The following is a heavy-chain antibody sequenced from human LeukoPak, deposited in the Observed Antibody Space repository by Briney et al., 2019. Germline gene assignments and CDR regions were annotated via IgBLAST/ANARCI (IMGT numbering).Heavy chain of an antibody. CDR3: ARGLTRADY. CDR1: GFTFTTYF. D-gene: IGHD1-1*01. V-gene: IGHV3-7*04. J-gene: IGHJ4*02. Sequence: PRGSLRLSCAASGFTFTTYFMNWVRQTPGKGLEWVANIKQDGSEKYYVDSVKGRFTISRDNTKNSLYLQMNSLRADDTAVYYCARGLTRADYWGQGTLVTVSS. CDR2: IKQDGSEK.